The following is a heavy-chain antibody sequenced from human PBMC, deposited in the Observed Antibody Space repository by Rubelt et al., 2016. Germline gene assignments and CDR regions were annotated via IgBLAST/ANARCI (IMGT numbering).Heavy chain of an antibody. J-gene: IGHJ4*02. D-gene: IGHD3-22*01. CDR1: GGSISSSSYY. CDR2: IYYSGST. V-gene: IGHV4-39*07. Sequence: QLQLQESGPGLVKPSETLSLTCTVSGGSISSSSYYWGWIRQPPGKGLEWIGSIYYSGSTYYNPSLKGRVTISVDTSKNQFSLKLSSVTAADTAVYYCASWYYYDSSGYNFDYWGQGTLVTVSS. CDR3: ASWYYYDSSGYNFDY.